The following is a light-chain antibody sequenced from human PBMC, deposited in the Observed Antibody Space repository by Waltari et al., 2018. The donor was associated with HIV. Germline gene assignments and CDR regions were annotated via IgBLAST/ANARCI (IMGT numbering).Light chain of an antibody. Sequence: DIQMTQSPSTLSASVGDRVTITCRANQSFTFWLAWHQQKPGQAPRLLIHGASRLQTGVPSRCIGSGSGTESTLTISSLQPDDVATYYCQQYKTRVTFGQGTRLDIK. CDR1: QSFTFW. CDR2: GAS. J-gene: IGKJ5*01. CDR3: QQYKTRVT. V-gene: IGKV1-5*03.